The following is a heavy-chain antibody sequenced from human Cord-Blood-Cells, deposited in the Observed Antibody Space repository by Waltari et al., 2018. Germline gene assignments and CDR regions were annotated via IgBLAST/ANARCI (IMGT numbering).Heavy chain of an antibody. CDR3: ARDRPHYDFWSGYYYYYYGMDV. Sequence: EVQLVESGGGLVQPGGSLRLSCAASGLTFSSSWMSWVRQAPGKGLEWVAKIKQDGSEKYYVDSVKGRFTISRDNAKNSLYRQMNSLRAEDTAGYYCARDRPHYDFWSGYYYYYYGMDVWGQGTTVTVSS. J-gene: IGHJ6*02. CDR2: IKQDGSEK. D-gene: IGHD3-3*01. CDR1: GLTFSSSW. V-gene: IGHV3-7*01.